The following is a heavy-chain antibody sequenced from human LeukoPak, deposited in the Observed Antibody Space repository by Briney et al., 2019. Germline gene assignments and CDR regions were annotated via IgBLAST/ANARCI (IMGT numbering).Heavy chain of an antibody. D-gene: IGHD3-16*01. CDR2: ISSSSSYI. V-gene: IGHV3-21*01. Sequence: GGSLRLSCAASGFTFSSYSMNWVRQAPGKGLEWASSISSSSSYIYYADSVKGRFTISRDNAKNSLYLQMNSLRAEDTAVYYCARDELGALDYWGRGTLVTVSS. CDR3: ARDELGALDY. CDR1: GFTFSSYS. J-gene: IGHJ4*02.